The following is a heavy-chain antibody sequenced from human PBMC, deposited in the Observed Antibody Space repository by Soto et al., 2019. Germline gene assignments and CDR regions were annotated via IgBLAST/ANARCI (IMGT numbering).Heavy chain of an antibody. Sequence: GGSLRLSCAASGFTFSSYGMHWVRQAPGKGLEWVAVISYDGSNKYYADSVKGRFTISRDNSKNTLYLQMNSLRAEDTAVYYCAKDYDYVWGSSYYYGMDVWGQGTTVTVSS. CDR1: GFTFSSYG. J-gene: IGHJ6*02. CDR3: AKDYDYVWGSSYYYGMDV. D-gene: IGHD3-16*01. V-gene: IGHV3-30*18. CDR2: ISYDGSNK.